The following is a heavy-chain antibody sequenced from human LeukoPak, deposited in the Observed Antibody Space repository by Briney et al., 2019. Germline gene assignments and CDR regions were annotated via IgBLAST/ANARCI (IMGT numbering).Heavy chain of an antibody. CDR3: ARGRYSRYFDY. J-gene: IGHJ4*01. D-gene: IGHD4-11*01. CDR1: GGSSSGYY. V-gene: IGHV4-34*01. Sequence: PETLSPTCAVYGGSSSGYYWSWIRHPPGKGLEWIGEFIHSGCTNSNPSLRSGVTISVDTSKNQLSLKLSSVTAADAAVYYCARGRYSRYFDYWGQRTLVNVSS. CDR2: FIHSGCT.